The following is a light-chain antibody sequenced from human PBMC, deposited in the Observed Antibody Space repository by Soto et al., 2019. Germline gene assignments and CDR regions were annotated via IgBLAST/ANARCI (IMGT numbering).Light chain of an antibody. Sequence: QSVLTQPASVSGSPGQSITISCTGAISDVGGYAYVSWYQHHPGKAPKLLIYEVSNRPSGVSNRFSGSKSGNTYALTISGLHAEDEADYFCSLSTSSRTLFVGGTKLPVI. V-gene: IGLV2-14*01. CDR1: ISDVGGYAY. CDR3: SLSTSSRTL. J-gene: IGLJ2*01. CDR2: EVS.